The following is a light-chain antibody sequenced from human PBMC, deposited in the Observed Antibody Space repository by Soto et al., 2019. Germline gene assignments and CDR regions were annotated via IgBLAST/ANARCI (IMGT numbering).Light chain of an antibody. CDR1: QRVSSGY. V-gene: IGKV3-20*01. CDR3: QQYGYSPLT. Sequence: EIVLTQSPGTLSLSAGESATLSCRASQRVSSGYLAWYQQKPGQAPRLLIYGASSRATGIPDRFIGSGSGTDFTLTISRLELEDFALYYCQQYGYSPLTFGGGTKVEIK. CDR2: GAS. J-gene: IGKJ4*01.